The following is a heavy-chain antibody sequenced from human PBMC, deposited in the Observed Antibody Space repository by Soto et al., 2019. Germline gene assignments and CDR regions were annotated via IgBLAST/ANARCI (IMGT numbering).Heavy chain of an antibody. CDR1: GFTFTDYG. D-gene: IGHD3-22*01. CDR2: ISPYNGNT. Sequence: ASVKVSCKASGFTFTDYGTAWVRQAPGQGLEWMAWISPYNGNTNYAQNVQGRVTVTTDTSTSTVYMELRRLTSDDTAVYYCAREYLDYYDTSGYYYWGQGTLVTVSS. J-gene: IGHJ4*02. CDR3: AREYLDYYDTSGYYY. V-gene: IGHV1-18*04.